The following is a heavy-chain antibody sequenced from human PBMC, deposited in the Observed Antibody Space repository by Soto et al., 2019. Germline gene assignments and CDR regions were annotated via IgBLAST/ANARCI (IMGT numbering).Heavy chain of an antibody. CDR3: ARERVAYCGGDCYEVYY. Sequence: GGSLRLSCAASGFTFSSYAMHWVRQAPGKGLEWVAVISYDGSNKYYADSVKGRFTISRDNSKNTLYLQMNSLRAEDTAVYYCARERVAYCGGDCYEVYYWGQGTLVTVSS. V-gene: IGHV3-30-3*01. D-gene: IGHD2-21*02. CDR2: ISYDGSNK. J-gene: IGHJ4*02. CDR1: GFTFSSYA.